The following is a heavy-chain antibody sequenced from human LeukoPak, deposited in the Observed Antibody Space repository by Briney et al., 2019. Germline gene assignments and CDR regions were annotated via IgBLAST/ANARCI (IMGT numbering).Heavy chain of an antibody. V-gene: IGHV1-18*01. Sequence: GSSVKVSCKAPGGTFSSYAISWVRQAPGQGLEWMGWISAYNGNTNYAQKLQGRVTMTTDTSTSTAYMELRSLRSDDTAVYYCARVGAPGSGWFDPWGQGTLVTVSS. D-gene: IGHD1-26*01. CDR3: ARVGAPGSGWFDP. J-gene: IGHJ5*02. CDR2: ISAYNGNT. CDR1: GGTFSSYA.